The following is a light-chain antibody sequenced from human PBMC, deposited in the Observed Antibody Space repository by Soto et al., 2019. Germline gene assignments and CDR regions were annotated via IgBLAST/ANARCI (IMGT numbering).Light chain of an antibody. Sequence: EIVMTQSPATLSVSPGERATLSCRASQSVSNNLAWYQQKPGQAPRLLIYGAFNRASGIPARFSGSGSGTEFTLTISSLQSEDFAVYYCQQYNKWPPTFGGGTKVAIK. CDR1: QSVSNN. CDR2: GAF. V-gene: IGKV3D-15*01. J-gene: IGKJ4*01. CDR3: QQYNKWPPT.